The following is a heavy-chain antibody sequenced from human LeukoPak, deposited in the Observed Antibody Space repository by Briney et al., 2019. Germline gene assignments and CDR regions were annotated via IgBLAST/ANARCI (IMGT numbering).Heavy chain of an antibody. CDR1: GFTFSDYY. Sequence: AGGSLRLPCAASGFTFSDYYISWIRQAPGKGLEWVSYISSSGSTIYYADSVKGRFTISRDNAKNSLYLQMNSLRAEDTAVYYCARMSSDAFDIWGQGTMVTVSS. CDR2: ISSSGSTI. D-gene: IGHD2-15*01. J-gene: IGHJ3*02. CDR3: ARMSSDAFDI. V-gene: IGHV3-11*01.